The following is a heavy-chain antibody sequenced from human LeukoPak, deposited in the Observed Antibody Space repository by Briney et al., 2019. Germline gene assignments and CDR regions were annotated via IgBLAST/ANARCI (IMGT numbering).Heavy chain of an antibody. CDR2: ISYDGSNK. CDR3: AVYTFYFDY. CDR1: GFTFSSYA. D-gene: IGHD2-2*02. Sequence: PGGSLRLSCAASGFTFSSYAMHWVRQAPGKGLEWVAVISYDGSNKYYADSVKGRFTISRDNSKNTLYLQMNSLRAEDTAVYYCAVYTFYFDYWGQGTLVTVSS. J-gene: IGHJ4*02. V-gene: IGHV3-30*14.